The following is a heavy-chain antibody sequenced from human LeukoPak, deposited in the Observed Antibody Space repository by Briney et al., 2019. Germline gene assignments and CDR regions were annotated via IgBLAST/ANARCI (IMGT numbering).Heavy chain of an antibody. CDR3: AKAGRTYYYDSSGYWLDY. Sequence: GGSLRLSCAASGFSFSSYVMSWVRQAPGKGLEWVSAISGSGGSTYFADSVKGRFTISRDNSKNTLYLQMNSLRAEDTAVYYCAKAGRTYYYDSSGYWLDYWGQGTLVTVSS. D-gene: IGHD3-22*01. J-gene: IGHJ4*02. V-gene: IGHV3-23*01. CDR1: GFSFSSYV. CDR2: ISGSGGST.